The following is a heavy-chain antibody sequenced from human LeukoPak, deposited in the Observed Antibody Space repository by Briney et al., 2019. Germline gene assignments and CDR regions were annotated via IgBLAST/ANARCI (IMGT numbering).Heavy chain of an antibody. CDR3: AREAYYDYVWGSYRYRYFDY. CDR2: INPSGGST. D-gene: IGHD3-16*02. CDR1: GYTFTSYY. Sequence: ASVKVSCKASGYTFTSYYMHWVRQAPGQGLEWMGIINPSGGSTSYAQKFQGRVTMTRDTSISTAYMELSRLRSDDTAVYYCAREAYYDYVWGSYRYRYFDYWGQGTLVTVSS. J-gene: IGHJ4*02. V-gene: IGHV1-46*01.